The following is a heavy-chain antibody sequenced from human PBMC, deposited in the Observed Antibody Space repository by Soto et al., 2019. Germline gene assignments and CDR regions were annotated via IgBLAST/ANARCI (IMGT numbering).Heavy chain of an antibody. D-gene: IGHD3-3*01. Sequence: EVQLLESGGGLVQPGGSLRLSCAASGFTFSSYAMSWVRQAPGKGLEWVSAISGSGGSTYYADSVKGRFTISRDNSKNTLYLQMNSLRAEDTAVSYCAKGLKYYDFWSGYPSGYYYYMDVWGKGTTVTVSS. CDR2: ISGSGGST. J-gene: IGHJ6*03. V-gene: IGHV3-23*01. CDR3: AKGLKYYDFWSGYPSGYYYYMDV. CDR1: GFTFSSYA.